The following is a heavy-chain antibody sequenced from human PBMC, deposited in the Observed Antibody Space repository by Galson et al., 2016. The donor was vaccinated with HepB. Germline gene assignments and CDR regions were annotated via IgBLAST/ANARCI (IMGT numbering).Heavy chain of an antibody. V-gene: IGHV3-48*01. D-gene: IGHD2/OR15-2a*01. Sequence: SLRLSCAGSGFTFASYGMNWVRQAPGKGLEWVSYITSSGGAIYYTDSVKGRFTISRDNAKNPLYLQINRLSTEDTAVYYCARDIYGPTYFYYYGLDVWGEGTTVTVSA. CDR2: ITSSGGAI. J-gene: IGHJ6*04. CDR1: GFTFASYG. CDR3: ARDIYGPTYFYYYGLDV.